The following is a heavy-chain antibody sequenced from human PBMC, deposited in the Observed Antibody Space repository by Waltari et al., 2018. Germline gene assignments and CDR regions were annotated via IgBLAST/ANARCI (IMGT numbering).Heavy chain of an antibody. J-gene: IGHJ4*02. CDR3: TTTLLYYYGSGSYRIRLDY. CDR2: IKSKTDGGTT. Sequence: EVQLVESGGGLVKPGGSLRLSCAASGFTFSNAWMSWVRQAPGKGLEWVGRIKSKTDGGTTDYAAPGKGRFTISRDDSKNTLYLQMNSLKTEDTAVYYCTTTLLYYYGSGSYRIRLDYWGQGTLVTVSS. CDR1: GFTFSNAW. D-gene: IGHD3-10*01. V-gene: IGHV3-15*01.